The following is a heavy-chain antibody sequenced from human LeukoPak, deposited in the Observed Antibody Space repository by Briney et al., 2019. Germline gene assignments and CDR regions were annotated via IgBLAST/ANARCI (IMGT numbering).Heavy chain of an antibody. CDR1: GFTFSSYG. J-gene: IGHJ3*02. CDR2: IWYDGSNK. CDR3: ARDSLGWYGAFDI. V-gene: IGHV3-33*01. D-gene: IGHD6-19*01. Sequence: GGSLRLSCAASGFTFSSYGMHWVRQAPGKGLEWVAVIWYDGSNKYYADPVKGRFTISRDNSKNTLYLQMNSLRAEDTAVYYCARDSLGWYGAFDIWGQGTMVTVSS.